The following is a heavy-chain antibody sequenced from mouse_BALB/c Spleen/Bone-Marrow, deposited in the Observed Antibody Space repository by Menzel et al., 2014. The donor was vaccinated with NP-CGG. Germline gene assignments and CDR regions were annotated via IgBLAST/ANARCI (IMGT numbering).Heavy chain of an antibody. CDR2: ISYSGTT. Sequence: EVQRVESGPGLVKPSQSLSLTCSVSGYSITSDYAWNWIRPFPGNKLEWMGYISYSGTTSYNPSLKSRISITRDTSKNQFFLQLNSVTTEDTATYFCARDYGYTWFAYWGQGTLVTVSA. V-gene: IGHV3-2*02. D-gene: IGHD1-2*01. J-gene: IGHJ3*01. CDR3: ARDYGYTWFAY. CDR1: GYSITSDYA.